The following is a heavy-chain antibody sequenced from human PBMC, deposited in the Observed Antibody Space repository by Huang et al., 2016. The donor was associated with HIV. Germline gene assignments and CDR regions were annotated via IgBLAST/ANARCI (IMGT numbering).Heavy chain of an antibody. CDR2: ISYDGSKQ. V-gene: IGHV3-30*04. CDR3: ARGSAGVLWFGEM. J-gene: IGHJ4*02. CDR1: GFTFSSYA. Sequence: QERLVESGGGGVQPGRSLRLSCAASGFTFSSYAMHWVRQAPGKGLEWVAVISYDGSKQHYVDSVKGRFTISRDNSKKMLYLQMNSLRMGDTAVYYCARGSAGVLWFGEMWGQGTLVTVSS. D-gene: IGHD3-10*01.